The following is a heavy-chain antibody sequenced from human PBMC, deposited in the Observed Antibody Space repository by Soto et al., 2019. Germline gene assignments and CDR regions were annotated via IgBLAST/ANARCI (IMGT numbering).Heavy chain of an antibody. CDR2: IYYSGST. D-gene: IGHD3-3*01. Sequence: SATLSLTCHVSGGSISSYYWSWIGQPPGKGLEWIGYIYYSGSTNYNPSLKSRVTISVDTSKNQFSLKLSSVTAADTALYFCARAWGDFWSGYYFDHWGQGTLDPVSS. CDR1: GGSISSYY. J-gene: IGHJ4*02. V-gene: IGHV4-59*01. CDR3: ARAWGDFWSGYYFDH.